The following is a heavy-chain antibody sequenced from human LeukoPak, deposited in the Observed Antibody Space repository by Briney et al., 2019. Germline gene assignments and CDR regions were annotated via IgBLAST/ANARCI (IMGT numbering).Heavy chain of an antibody. CDR2: INHSGST. J-gene: IGHJ4*02. Sequence: SETLSLTCAVYGGSFSGYYWSWIRQPPGKGLEWIGEINHSGSTNYNPSLESRVTISVDTSKNQFSLKLSSVTAADTAVYYCARVELVNYYDSSGYNDYWGQGTLVTVSS. D-gene: IGHD3-22*01. V-gene: IGHV4-34*01. CDR1: GGSFSGYY. CDR3: ARVELVNYYDSSGYNDY.